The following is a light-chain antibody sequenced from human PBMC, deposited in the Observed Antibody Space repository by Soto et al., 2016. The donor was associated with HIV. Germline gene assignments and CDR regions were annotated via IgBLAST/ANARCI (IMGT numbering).Light chain of an antibody. V-gene: IGKV1-NL1*01. CDR2: AAS. CDR3: QQYYSNPFT. Sequence: DIQMTQSPSSLAASVGDRVTITCRASQGITSSLAWYQQMPGKAPKLLLYAASRENGVPSRFSGSGSGTDYTLTISSLQAEDFATYYCQQYYSNPFTFGPGTKVDIK. J-gene: IGKJ3*01. CDR1: QGITSS.